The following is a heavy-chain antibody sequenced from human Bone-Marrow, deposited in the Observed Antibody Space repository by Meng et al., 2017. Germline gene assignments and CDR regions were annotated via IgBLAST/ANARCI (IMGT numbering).Heavy chain of an antibody. V-gene: IGHV3-15*01. J-gene: IGHJ2*01. Sequence: GESLKISCAASGFTFSNAWMSWVRQAPGKGLEWVGRIKSKTDGGTTDYAAPVKGRFTISRDNSKNTLYLQMNSLRAEDTAVYYCASGGVEMATIGWYFDLWGRGTLVTVSS. CDR3: ASGGVEMATIGWYFDL. CDR1: GFTFSNAW. D-gene: IGHD5-24*01. CDR2: IKSKTDGGTT.